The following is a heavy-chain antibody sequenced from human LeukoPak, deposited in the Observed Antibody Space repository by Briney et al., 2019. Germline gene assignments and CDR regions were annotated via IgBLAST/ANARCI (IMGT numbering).Heavy chain of an antibody. CDR3: ARHHNIVIVPTARGFDY. Sequence: SETLSLTCTVSGGSISSSSYYWGWVRQPPGKGLEWIGSVYYFGDTYYSPSLESRVTISIDTSKNQFSLKLSSVTAADTAVYYCARHHNIVIVPTARGFDYWGQGTLVTVSS. CDR1: GGSISSSSYY. CDR2: VYYFGDT. D-gene: IGHD2-2*01. J-gene: IGHJ4*02. V-gene: IGHV4-39*01.